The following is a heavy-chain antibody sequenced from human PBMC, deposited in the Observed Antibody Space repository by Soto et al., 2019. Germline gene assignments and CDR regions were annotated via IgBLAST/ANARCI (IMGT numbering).Heavy chain of an antibody. D-gene: IGHD1-1*01. V-gene: IGHV3-53*02. CDR1: GFSVSDSS. J-gene: IGHJ6*02. Sequence: EVQLVETGGGLIQPGGSLRLSCEVSGFSVSDSSMSWVRQAPGKGLEWVSVFYRGGSTDYADSVKGRGTVSRDTFKNTLFLQMDSLTVEDTAVYLCARDLGWNDLLNTYYYGMDVWGQGTTVTVS. CDR3: ARDLGWNDLLNTYYYGMDV. CDR2: FYRGGST.